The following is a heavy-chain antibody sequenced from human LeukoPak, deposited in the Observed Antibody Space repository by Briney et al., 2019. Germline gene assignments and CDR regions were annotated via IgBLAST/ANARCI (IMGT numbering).Heavy chain of an antibody. CDR1: GYSSSSGYY. Sequence: PSETLSLTCTVSGYSSSSGYYWAWIRQPPGKGLEWIGNIYHTGSTNYKSPLKSRVTISVDTSKNQFSLKLSSVTAADTAVYYCARQQSGSYSPFDYWGQGTLVTVSS. CDR2: IYHTGST. J-gene: IGHJ4*02. V-gene: IGHV4-38-2*02. D-gene: IGHD1-26*01. CDR3: ARQQSGSYSPFDY.